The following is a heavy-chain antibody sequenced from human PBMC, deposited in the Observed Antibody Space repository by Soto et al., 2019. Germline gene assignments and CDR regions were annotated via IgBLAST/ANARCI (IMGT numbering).Heavy chain of an antibody. D-gene: IGHD1-1*01. CDR3: AKDSVDRTGTYDAFDI. J-gene: IGHJ3*02. CDR1: RFTFSDYA. Sequence: PGGSLRLSCAASRFTFSDYAMSWVRQAPGKGLEWVSVIGGDGGSPYYADSVKGRFTVSRDNSKNTLYRQVDSLRAEDTAVYYCAKDSVDRTGTYDAFDIWRKGTMDT. V-gene: IGHV3-23*01. CDR2: IGGDGGSP.